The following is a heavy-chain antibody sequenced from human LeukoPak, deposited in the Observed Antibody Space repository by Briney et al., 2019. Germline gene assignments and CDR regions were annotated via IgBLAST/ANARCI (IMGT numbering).Heavy chain of an antibody. D-gene: IGHD3-10*01. J-gene: IGHJ6*03. CDR1: GFTFSSYA. CDR2: ISGSGGST. Sequence: GGSLRLSCAASGFTFSSYAMSWVRQAPGKGLEWVSAISGSGGSTYYADSVEGRFTISRDNSKNTLYLQMNSLRAEDTAVYYCAKDGWAYYYMDVWGKGTTVTVSS. CDR3: AKDGWAYYYMDV. V-gene: IGHV3-23*01.